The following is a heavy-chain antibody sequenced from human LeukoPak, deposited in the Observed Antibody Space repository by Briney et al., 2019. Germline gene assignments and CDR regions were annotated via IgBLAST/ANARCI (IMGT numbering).Heavy chain of an antibody. V-gene: IGHV4-39*01. Sequence: SETLSLTCIVSGGSISSYYWGWIRQPPGKGLEWIGSIYYSGSTYYNPSLKSRVTISVDTSKNQYSLKLSSVTAADTAVHYCARQNLNYFIDYWGQGTLVTVSS. CDR2: IYYSGST. D-gene: IGHD4-11*01. CDR1: GGSISSYY. CDR3: ARQNLNYFIDY. J-gene: IGHJ4*02.